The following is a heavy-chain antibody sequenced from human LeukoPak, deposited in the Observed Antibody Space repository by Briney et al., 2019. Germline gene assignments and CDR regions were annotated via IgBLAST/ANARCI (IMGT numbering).Heavy chain of an antibody. CDR2: IYYSGST. CDR3: ARDSFGGSPFDP. V-gene: IGHV4-31*03. CDR1: GGSISSGGYY. Sequence: SETLSLTCTVSGGSISSGGYYWSWIRQHPGKGLEWIGYIYYSGSTYYNPSLKSRVTISADTSKNQFSLKLSSVTAADTAVYYCARDSFGGSPFDPWGQGTLVAVSS. D-gene: IGHD2-15*01. J-gene: IGHJ5*02.